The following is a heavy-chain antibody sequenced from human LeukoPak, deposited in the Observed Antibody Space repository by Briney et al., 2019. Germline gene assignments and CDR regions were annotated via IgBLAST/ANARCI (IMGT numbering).Heavy chain of an antibody. J-gene: IGHJ4*02. V-gene: IGHV3-23*01. D-gene: IGHD2-15*01. CDR2: ISGSGGST. CDR1: GFTFSNYA. CDR3: AKVRSAVVAAATNY. Sequence: GGSLRLSCAASGFTFSNYAMSWVRQAPGKGLEWVSVISGSGGSTYHADSVKGRFTISRDNSNNALYLQMNSLRAEDTAIYYCAKVRSAVVAAATNYWGQGTLVTVSS.